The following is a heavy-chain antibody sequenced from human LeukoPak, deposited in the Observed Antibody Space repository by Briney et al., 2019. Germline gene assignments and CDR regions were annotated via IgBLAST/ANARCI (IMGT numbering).Heavy chain of an antibody. Sequence: SETLSLTCTVSGGSIRSSYYYWGWIRQPPGKGLEWIGSIYDSGSTYYNPSLKSRVTISVDTSKNQFSLKLSSVTAADTAVYYCARVRGLYYGDAFDIWGQGTMVTVSS. V-gene: IGHV4-39*07. D-gene: IGHD3-10*01. CDR3: ARVRGLYYGDAFDI. CDR1: GGSIRSSYYY. CDR2: IYDSGST. J-gene: IGHJ3*02.